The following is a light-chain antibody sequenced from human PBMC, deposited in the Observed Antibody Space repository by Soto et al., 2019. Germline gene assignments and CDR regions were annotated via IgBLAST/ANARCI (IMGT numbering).Light chain of an antibody. CDR1: QSVSSSY. Sequence: EIVLTQSPGTPSLSPGERATLSCRASQSVSSSYFAWYQQKPGQAPRLLIYGASSRATGIPDRFSGSGSGTDFTLTISRLEPDDFAVYYCQQYGSPYTFGQGTKLEIK. J-gene: IGKJ2*01. CDR2: GAS. V-gene: IGKV3-20*01. CDR3: QQYGSPYT.